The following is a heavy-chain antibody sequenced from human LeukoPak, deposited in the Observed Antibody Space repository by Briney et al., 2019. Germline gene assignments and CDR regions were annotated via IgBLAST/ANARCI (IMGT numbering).Heavy chain of an antibody. D-gene: IGHD4-17*01. J-gene: IGHJ4*02. Sequence: GGSLRLSCAASGFSVGNNYMSWVRQAPGKGLEWVSVIYSRGATYYADSVKGRFTISRDSSKNALYLQMNSLRAEDTAVYYCAREGTVTTRGGVIDYWGQGTLVTVSS. CDR2: IYSRGAT. CDR1: GFSVGNNY. V-gene: IGHV3-53*01. CDR3: AREGTVTTRGGVIDY.